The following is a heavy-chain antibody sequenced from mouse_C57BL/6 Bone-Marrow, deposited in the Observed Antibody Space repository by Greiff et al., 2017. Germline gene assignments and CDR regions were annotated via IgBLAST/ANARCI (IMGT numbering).Heavy chain of an antibody. CDR1: GFTFSSYG. CDR3: ARHVVWFAY. J-gene: IGHJ3*01. Sequence: EVQLQQSGGDLVKPGGSLKLSCAASGFTFSSYGMSWVRQTPDKRLEWVATISSGGSYTYYPDSVKGRFTISRDNAKNTLYLQMSSLKSEDTAMYYCARHVVWFAYWGQGTLVTVSA. CDR2: ISSGGSYT. V-gene: IGHV5-6*01.